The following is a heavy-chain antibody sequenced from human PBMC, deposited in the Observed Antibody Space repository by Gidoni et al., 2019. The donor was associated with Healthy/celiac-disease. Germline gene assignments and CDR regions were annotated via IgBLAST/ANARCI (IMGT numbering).Heavy chain of an antibody. Sequence: QLQLQESGPGLVKPSETLSLTCTVSGGSLSRSSYYWGWIRQPPGKGLEWIGSIYYSGSTYYNPSLKSRVTISVDTSKNQFSLKLSSVTAADTAVYYCARQKRVAAAAVRDYFDYWGQGTLVTVSS. J-gene: IGHJ4*02. V-gene: IGHV4-39*01. D-gene: IGHD6-13*01. CDR2: IYYSGST. CDR3: ARQKRVAAAAVRDYFDY. CDR1: GGSLSRSSYY.